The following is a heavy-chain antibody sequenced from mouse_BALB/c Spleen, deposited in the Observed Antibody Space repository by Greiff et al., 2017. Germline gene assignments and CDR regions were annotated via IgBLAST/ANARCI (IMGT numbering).Heavy chain of an antibody. D-gene: IGHD2-14*01. J-gene: IGHJ2*01. Sequence: QVQLQQPGAELVKPGASVKLSCKASGYTFTSYWMHWVKQRPGQGLEWIGEIDPSDSYTNYNQKFKGKATLTVDKSSSTAYMQLSSLTSEDSAVYYCARSGTTTAYYFDYWGQGTTLTVSS. CDR2: IDPSDSYT. V-gene: IGHV1-69*02. CDR1: GYTFTSYW. CDR3: ARSGTTTAYYFDY.